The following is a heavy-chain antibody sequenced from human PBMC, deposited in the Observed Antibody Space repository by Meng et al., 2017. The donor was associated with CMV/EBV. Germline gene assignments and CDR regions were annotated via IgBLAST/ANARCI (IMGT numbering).Heavy chain of an antibody. CDR3: AREVGAFDY. Sequence: LSCAASGVTFRDHYMDWVRQAPGKGLEWVGRTRNRANSYTTEYAASVKGRFTVSRDELENSLYLQMNSLKTEDTAVYYCAREVGAFDYWGQGILVTVSS. V-gene: IGHV3-72*01. CDR1: GVTFRDHY. D-gene: IGHD1-26*01. J-gene: IGHJ4*02. CDR2: TRNRANSYTT.